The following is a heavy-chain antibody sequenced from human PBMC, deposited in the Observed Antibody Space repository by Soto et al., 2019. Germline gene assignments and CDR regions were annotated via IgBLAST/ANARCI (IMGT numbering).Heavy chain of an antibody. CDR1: GFTLRSNY. Sequence: PGGSLRLSCSASGFTLRSNYISWVRQAPGKGLEWVSVIYSGGSTYYADSVKGRFTISRDNSKNTLYLQMNSLRAEDTAVYYCASSSGYDGDDYWGQGTLVTVSS. V-gene: IGHV3-53*01. CDR3: ASSSGYDGDDY. CDR2: IYSGGST. D-gene: IGHD5-12*01. J-gene: IGHJ4*02.